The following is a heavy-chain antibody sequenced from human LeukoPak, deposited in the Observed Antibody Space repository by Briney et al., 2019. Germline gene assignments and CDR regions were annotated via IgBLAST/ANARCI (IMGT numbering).Heavy chain of an antibody. CDR3: ARDSSSHYYFDS. Sequence: GGSLRLSCVASGFTVTSNHMNWVRQAPGKGLEWVSIIYSGGTTTYHADSVNGRFTISRDISMNTVYLLMNNLRADDTALYYCARDSSSHYYFDSWGQGTLVTVSS. V-gene: IGHV3-53*01. CDR2: IYSGGTTT. CDR1: GFTVTSNH. J-gene: IGHJ4*02. D-gene: IGHD2-2*01.